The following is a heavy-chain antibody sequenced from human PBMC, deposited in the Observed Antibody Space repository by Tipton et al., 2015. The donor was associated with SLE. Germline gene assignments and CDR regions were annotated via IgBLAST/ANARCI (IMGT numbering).Heavy chain of an antibody. V-gene: IGHV4-59*08. CDR1: GGSITSYY. Sequence: LRLSCNVSGGSITSYYWSWIRQSPGKGLEWIGYVYYSGTTDYNPSLKSRVTTSLDTSKNQFSLSLYSVTVEDTAVYYCARQGTGFGSGRDDYWGQGILVTVSS. CDR2: VYYSGTT. D-gene: IGHD6-19*01. J-gene: IGHJ4*02. CDR3: ARQGTGFGSGRDDY.